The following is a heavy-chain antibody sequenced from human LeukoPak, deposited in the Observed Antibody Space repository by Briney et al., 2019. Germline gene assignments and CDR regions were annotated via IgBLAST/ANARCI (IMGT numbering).Heavy chain of an antibody. J-gene: IGHJ4*02. CDR3: ARGYSYGYFDY. CDR1: GYSISSGYY. Sequence: SETLSLTCTVSGYSISSGYYWGWIRQPPGKGLEWTGSIYHSGSTYYNPSLKSRVTISVDTSKNQFSLKLSSVTAADTAVYYCARGYSYGYFDYWGQGTLVTVSS. D-gene: IGHD5-18*01. CDR2: IYHSGST. V-gene: IGHV4-38-2*02.